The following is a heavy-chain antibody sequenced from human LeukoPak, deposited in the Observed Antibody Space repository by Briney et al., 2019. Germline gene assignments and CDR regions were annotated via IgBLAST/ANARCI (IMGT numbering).Heavy chain of an antibody. CDR1: GFTFSDYS. CDR2: ISSGSDYT. J-gene: IGHJ4*02. CDR3: ARGSGGFDY. V-gene: IGHV3-11*03. D-gene: IGHD1-26*01. Sequence: GGSPGLSCAVSGFTFSDYSMTWIRQAPGKGLAWVSYISSGSDYTNYADSVKGRFTISRDNAKNSLYLQVHSLRAEDTAVYYCARGSGGFDYWGQGTLVTVSS.